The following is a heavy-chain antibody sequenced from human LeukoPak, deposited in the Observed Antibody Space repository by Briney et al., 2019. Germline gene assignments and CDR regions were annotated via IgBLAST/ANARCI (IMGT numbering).Heavy chain of an antibody. V-gene: IGHV1-69-2*01. CDR1: GYTFSDHY. J-gene: IGHJ6*03. CDR2: VDPEDGET. Sequence: ASVKISCKASGYTFSDHYMHWVRQAPGKGLEWMGRVDPEDGETIYAENFHGRVIITADTSTNTAYMELSSLRSGDTAVYYCATDRIDYGSGRRCYMDVWGKGTTVTVSS. CDR3: ATDRIDYGSGRRCYMDV. D-gene: IGHD3-10*01.